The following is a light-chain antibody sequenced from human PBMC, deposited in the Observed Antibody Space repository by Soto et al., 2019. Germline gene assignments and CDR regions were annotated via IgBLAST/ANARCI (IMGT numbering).Light chain of an antibody. J-gene: IGLJ2*01. Sequence: SYELTQPLSVSVALGQTARSTCGGNNIGSKNVHWYQLNPGQAPVLVIYRDTNRPSGIPERFSGSNSGNTATLAISRAQAGDDADYYCQVWDSSTVVFGGGTKLTVL. V-gene: IGLV3-9*01. CDR2: RDT. CDR3: QVWDSSTVV. CDR1: NIGSKN.